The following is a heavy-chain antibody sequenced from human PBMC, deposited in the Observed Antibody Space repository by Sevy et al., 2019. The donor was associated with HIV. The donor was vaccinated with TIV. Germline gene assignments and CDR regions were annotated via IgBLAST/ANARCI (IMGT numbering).Heavy chain of an antibody. V-gene: IGHV3-74*01. CDR3: XXXXYGIDY. CDR1: GFTFTNYW. CDR2: VDNDGSGT. D-gene: IGHD3-10*01. J-gene: IGHJ4*02. Sequence: GGSLRLSCAASGFTFTNYWMHWVRQAPGKGLVWVSRVDNDGSGTNYADSVKGRFTISRDNAKNTVYLQMNSLRAEDXXXXXXXXXXYGIDYWGQGTLVTVSS.